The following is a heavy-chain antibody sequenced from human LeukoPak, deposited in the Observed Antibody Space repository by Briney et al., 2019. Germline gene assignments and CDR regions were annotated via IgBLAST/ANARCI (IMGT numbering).Heavy chain of an antibody. CDR1: GFAFSTYA. J-gene: IGHJ4*02. Sequence: PGGSLRLSCAASGFAFSTYAMSWVRQAPGKGLEWVSGISGSSGSTYYADSVKGRFTISRDNSKNTLYLQMNSLIAGDTAIYYCAKNRALHEIDYWGQGTLVTVSS. V-gene: IGHV3-23*01. D-gene: IGHD2-21*01. CDR2: ISGSSGST. CDR3: AKNRALHEIDY.